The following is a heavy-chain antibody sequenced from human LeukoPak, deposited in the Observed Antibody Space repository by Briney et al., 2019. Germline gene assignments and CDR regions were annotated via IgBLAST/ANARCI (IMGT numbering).Heavy chain of an antibody. CDR2: IWYDGSNK. CDR1: GFTFSSYG. CDR3: ARDEGSLDV. J-gene: IGHJ6*02. Sequence: HPGRSLRLSCAASGFTFSSYGMHWVRQAPGKGLEWVAVIWYDGSNKYYADSVKGRFTISRDNSKNTLYLQMNSLRAEDTAVYYCARDEGSLDVWGQGTTVTVSS. V-gene: IGHV3-33*01.